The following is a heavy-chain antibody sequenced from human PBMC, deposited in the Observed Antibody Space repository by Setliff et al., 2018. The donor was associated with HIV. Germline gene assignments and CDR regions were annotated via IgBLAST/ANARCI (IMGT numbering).Heavy chain of an antibody. CDR2: IKEDGSAT. Sequence: LSLSCAAFGFSFSKYSMSWVRQAPGKGLEWVANIKEDGSATYYVESVKGRFTISRDNAKNSLYLQMNSLRAEDTAVYYCARDPYPYFDYGDWYFDLWGRGTLVTVSS. D-gene: IGHD4-17*01. CDR1: GFSFSKYS. J-gene: IGHJ2*01. CDR3: ARDPYPYFDYGDWYFDL. V-gene: IGHV3-7*01.